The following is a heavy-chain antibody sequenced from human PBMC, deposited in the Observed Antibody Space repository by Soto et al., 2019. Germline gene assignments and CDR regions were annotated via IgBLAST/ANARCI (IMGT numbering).Heavy chain of an antibody. J-gene: IGHJ4*02. Sequence: EVQLVESGGGLVQPGGSLRLSCAASGFTFSDYWLSWVRQSPVKGLEWVANMSPDGRKRYYLDSLKGRFTISRDNAKNSLYLQMNRLSAEDKAVYFCSRDPLAFHIGGHWGQGTLVTVSS. CDR3: SRDPLAFHIGGH. CDR2: MSPDGRKR. V-gene: IGHV3-7*01. CDR1: GFTFSDYW. D-gene: IGHD3-3*02.